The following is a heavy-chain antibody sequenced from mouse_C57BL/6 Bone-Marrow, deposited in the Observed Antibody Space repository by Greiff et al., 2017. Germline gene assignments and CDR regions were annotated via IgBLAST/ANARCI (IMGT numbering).Heavy chain of an antibody. J-gene: IGHJ1*03. CDR2: INPGSGGT. V-gene: IGHV1-54*01. CDR1: GYAFTNYL. Sequence: QVQLQQSGAELVRPGTSVKVSCKASGYAFTNYLIEWVKQRPGQGLAWIGVINPGSGGTNYNEKFKGKATLTADKSSSTAYMQLSSLTSEDSAVYCGARKERDWYFDVWGTGTTVTVSS. CDR3: ARKERDWYFDV.